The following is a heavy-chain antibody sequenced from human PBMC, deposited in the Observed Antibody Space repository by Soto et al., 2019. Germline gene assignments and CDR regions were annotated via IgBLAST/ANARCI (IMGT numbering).Heavy chain of an antibody. V-gene: IGHV4-31*03. D-gene: IGHD2-2*01. J-gene: IGHJ6*02. CDR2: IYYSGST. CDR1: GGSISSGGYY. CDR3: ARDRYCSSTTCYFLGGPIRQGHYYYSGMDV. Sequence: SETLSLTCTVSGGSISSGGYYCSWIRQHPGKGLEWIGYIYYSGSTYYNPSLKGRVTISVDTSKNQFSLKLSSVTAADTAVYYCARDRYCSSTTCYFLGGPIRQGHYYYSGMDVWGQGTTVTVSS.